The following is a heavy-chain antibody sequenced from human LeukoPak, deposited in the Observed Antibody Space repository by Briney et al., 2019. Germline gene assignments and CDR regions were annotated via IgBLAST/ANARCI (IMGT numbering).Heavy chain of an antibody. V-gene: IGHV3-21*01. CDR3: ARGVTMVRGAKDYYYYGMDV. CDR2: ISSSSSYI. J-gene: IGHJ6*02. Sequence: GGSLRLSCAASGFTFSSYSMNWVRQAPGKGLEWVSSISSSSSYIYYADSVKGRFTISRDNAKNSLYLQMNSLRAEDTAVYYCARGVTMVRGAKDYYYYGMDVWGQGTTVTVSS. CDR1: GFTFSSYS. D-gene: IGHD3-10*01.